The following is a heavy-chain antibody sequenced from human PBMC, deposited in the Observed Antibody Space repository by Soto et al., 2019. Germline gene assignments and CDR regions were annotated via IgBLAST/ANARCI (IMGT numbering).Heavy chain of an antibody. Sequence: GGSLRLSCAASGFTFSSYAMSWVRQAPGKGLEWVSAISGSGGSTYYADSVKGRFTISRDNSKNTLYLQMNSLRAEDTAVYYCAKTTPPGMIFGVVIRSGYYFDYWGQGTLVSVSS. CDR3: AKTTPPGMIFGVVIRSGYYFDY. CDR2: ISGSGGST. J-gene: IGHJ4*02. CDR1: GFTFSSYA. D-gene: IGHD3-3*01. V-gene: IGHV3-23*01.